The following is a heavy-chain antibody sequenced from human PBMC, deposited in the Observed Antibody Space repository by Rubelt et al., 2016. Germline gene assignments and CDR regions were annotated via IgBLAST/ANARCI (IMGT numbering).Heavy chain of an antibody. V-gene: IGHV4-34*01. CDR2: IHHGGST. D-gene: IGHD1-14*01. CDR1: GGSISGYY. Sequence: QVQLQEWGAGLLKPSVTLTLTCAVYGGSISGYYWSWIRQPPGKGLEWIGEIHHGGSTKYHPSLESRVSISLDTSKSQFSLNVTSVSAADTAVYYCARHGRDGSGSHFDNWGQGTLVTVSS. J-gene: IGHJ4*02. CDR3: ARHGRDGSGSHFDN.